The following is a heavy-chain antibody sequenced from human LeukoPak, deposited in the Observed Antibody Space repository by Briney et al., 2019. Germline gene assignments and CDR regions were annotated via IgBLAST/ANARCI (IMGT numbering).Heavy chain of an antibody. D-gene: IGHD2-2*01. V-gene: IGHV4-4*07. CDR1: GGSISSYS. CDR2: IYTSGST. CDR3: ARERYCTGTSCYEVWWFDP. Sequence: PSETLSLTCTVSGGSISSYSWNWIRQPAGKGLEWIGRIYTSGSTNYNPSLKSRVTMSVDTSKNQFSLKLNSVTAADTAVYYCARERYCTGTSCYEVWWFDPWGQGTLVTVSS. J-gene: IGHJ5*02.